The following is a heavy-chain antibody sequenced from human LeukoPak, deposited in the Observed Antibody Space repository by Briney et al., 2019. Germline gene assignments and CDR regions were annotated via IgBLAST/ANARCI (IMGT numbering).Heavy chain of an antibody. CDR2: IKQDGSEK. CDR3: ASRMTGTTLWFDP. V-gene: IGHV3-7*01. CDR1: GFTFSSYW. D-gene: IGHD1-7*01. Sequence: PGGSLRLSCAASGFTFSSYWMSWVRQAPGKGLEWVANIKQDGSEKYYVDSVKGRFTISRDNAKNSLYLQMNSLRAEDTAVYYCASRMTGTTLWFDPWGQGALVTVSS. J-gene: IGHJ5*02.